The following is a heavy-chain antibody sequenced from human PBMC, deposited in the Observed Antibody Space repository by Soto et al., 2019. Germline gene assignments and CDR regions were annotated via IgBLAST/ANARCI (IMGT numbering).Heavy chain of an antibody. D-gene: IGHD3-22*01. V-gene: IGHV1-2*04. Sequence: ASVKFSCKASGYTFTGYHIHWVRQAPGQGLEWMGWINPNSGGTNYAQKFQGWVTMTRDTSISTAYMELSRLRSDDTAVYYCARASWYYYDSSGDAFDIWGQGTMVTVSS. J-gene: IGHJ3*02. CDR1: GYTFTGYH. CDR3: ARASWYYYDSSGDAFDI. CDR2: INPNSGGT.